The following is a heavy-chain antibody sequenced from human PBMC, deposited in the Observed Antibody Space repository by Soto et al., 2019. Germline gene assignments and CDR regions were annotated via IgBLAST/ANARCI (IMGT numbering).Heavy chain of an antibody. Sequence: PVGSLRLSFEASGFTFSTYGMHWVRQALGRGLEWVAVISDDGRKTYYVDDVKVRFTISRDNPKNTLFLQMNSLRPEDTAVYYCVKDKRYCSGGRCYTFDYWGQGTPVTVSS. CDR2: ISDDGRKT. J-gene: IGHJ4*02. D-gene: IGHD2-15*01. CDR1: GFTFSTYG. V-gene: IGHV3-30*18. CDR3: VKDKRYCSGGRCYTFDY.